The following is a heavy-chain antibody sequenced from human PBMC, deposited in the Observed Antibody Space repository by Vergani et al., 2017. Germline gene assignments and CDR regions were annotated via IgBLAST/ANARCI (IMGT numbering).Heavy chain of an antibody. CDR2: IKSDGRT. J-gene: IGHJ4*01. D-gene: IGHD2-15*01. Sequence: EVELLESGGGLAQPGGSLRVSCSASGFRVTTYYMSWVRQAPGKGLEWVSVIKSDGRTSYAESVRGRFTISRDTSRNAVYLQMNIVRVEDTGVYYCTRSECSGTTCYGHYFDLWGHGILVGVSS. V-gene: IGHV3-66*02. CDR1: GFRVTTYY. CDR3: TRSECSGTTCYGHYFDL.